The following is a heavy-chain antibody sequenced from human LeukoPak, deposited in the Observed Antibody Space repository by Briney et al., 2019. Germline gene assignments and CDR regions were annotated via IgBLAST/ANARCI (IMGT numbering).Heavy chain of an antibody. J-gene: IGHJ3*02. Sequence: GGSLRFSCAASGLTFSSYAMSWVCQAPGKGLEWVSLVSASGDSTYYADSVKGRFTISRDNSKNTLYLQMNSLRAEDTAVHYCTAGGWSTDAFDIWGQGTMVTVSS. CDR3: TAGGWSTDAFDI. V-gene: IGHV3-23*01. CDR1: GLTFSSYA. D-gene: IGHD6-19*01. CDR2: VSASGDST.